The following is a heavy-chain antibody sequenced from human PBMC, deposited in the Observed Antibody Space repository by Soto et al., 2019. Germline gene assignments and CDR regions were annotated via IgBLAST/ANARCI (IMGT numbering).Heavy chain of an antibody. J-gene: IGHJ6*02. Sequence: QVQLVQSGAEVKKPGSSVKVSCKASGGTFSSYTISWVRQAPGQGREWMGRIIPILGIANYAQKLQGRVTITADKSTSTAYMELSSLRSEDTAVYYCARDNYYGSGTSSYGMDVWGQGTTVPVSS. CDR3: ARDNYYGSGTSSYGMDV. CDR1: GGTFSSYT. V-gene: IGHV1-69*08. CDR2: IIPILGIA. D-gene: IGHD3-10*01.